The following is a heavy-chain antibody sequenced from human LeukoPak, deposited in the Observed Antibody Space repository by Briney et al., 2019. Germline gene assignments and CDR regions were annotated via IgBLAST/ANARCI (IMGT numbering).Heavy chain of an antibody. CDR3: ARRIKSGILPFDY. CDR2: INPNSGGT. V-gene: IGHV1-2*02. CDR1: GYTFTGYY. Sequence: ASVKVSCKASGYTFTGYYMHWVRQAPGQGLEWMGWINPNSGGTNYAQKFQGRATMTRDTSISTAYMELTRLRSDDTAVYYCARRIKSGILPFDYWGQGTLVSVSS. J-gene: IGHJ4*02. D-gene: IGHD1-1*01.